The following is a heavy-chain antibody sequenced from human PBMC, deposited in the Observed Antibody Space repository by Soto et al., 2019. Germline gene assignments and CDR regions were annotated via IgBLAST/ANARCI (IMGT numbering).Heavy chain of an antibody. CDR1: GGTFSSYA. V-gene: IGHV1-69*12. CDR2: IIPIFGTA. J-gene: IGHJ5*02. CDR3: ARGDDDFWSGYSQPRHGWFDP. D-gene: IGHD3-3*01. Sequence: QVQLVQSGAEVKKPGSSVKVSCKASGGTFSSYAISWVRQAPGQGLEWMGGIIPIFGTANYAQKFQGRVTITADESPSTAYVERSRLRSEDTALYYWARGDDDFWSGYSQPRHGWFDPWGQGTLVTVSS.